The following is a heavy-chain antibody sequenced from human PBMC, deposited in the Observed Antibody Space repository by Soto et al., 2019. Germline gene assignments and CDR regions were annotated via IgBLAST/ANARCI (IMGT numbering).Heavy chain of an antibody. CDR1: GDSMSTHY. CDR3: ARGGSGWPNWFDP. V-gene: IGHV4-59*11. J-gene: IGHJ5*02. CDR2: VDASGNT. Sequence: QVQLQESGPGLVKPSETLSLTCTISGDSMSTHYWSWIRQAPGRGLEWIGYVDASGNTNYNSSLTSRVTISVDTSKNQFSLKLNSVTAADTAVYYCARGGSGWPNWFDPWGRGTLVTVSS. D-gene: IGHD6-19*01.